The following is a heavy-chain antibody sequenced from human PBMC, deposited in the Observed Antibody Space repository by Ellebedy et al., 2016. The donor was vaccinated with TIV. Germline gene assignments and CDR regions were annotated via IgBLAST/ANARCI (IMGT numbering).Heavy chain of an antibody. CDR1: GGTFSSYA. CDR3: ARVTDYGGPFDY. CDR2: IIPILGIA. V-gene: IGHV1-69*04. Sequence: SVKVSXXASGGTFSSYAISWVRQAPGQGLEWMGRIIPILGIANYAQKFQGRVTITADKSTSTAYMELSSLRSEDTAVYYCARVTDYGGPFDYWGQGTLVTVSS. D-gene: IGHD4-23*01. J-gene: IGHJ4*02.